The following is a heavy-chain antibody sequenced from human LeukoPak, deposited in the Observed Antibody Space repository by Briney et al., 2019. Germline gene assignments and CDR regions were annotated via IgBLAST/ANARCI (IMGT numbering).Heavy chain of an antibody. V-gene: IGHV1-18*01. D-gene: IGHD3-22*01. Sequence: ASVKVSCKASGYTFTSYGISWVRQAPGQGLEWMRWISAYNGNTNYAQKLQGRVTMTTDTSTSTAYMELRSLRSDDTAVYYCARDAGNYYDSSGYDPWGQGTLVTVSS. CDR3: ARDAGNYYDSSGYDP. CDR1: GYTFTSYG. J-gene: IGHJ5*02. CDR2: ISAYNGNT.